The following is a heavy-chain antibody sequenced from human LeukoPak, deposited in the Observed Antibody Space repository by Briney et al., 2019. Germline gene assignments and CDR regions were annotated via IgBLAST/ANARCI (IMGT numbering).Heavy chain of an antibody. CDR3: AIYYGSGSSFDY. V-gene: IGHV5-10-1*01. CDR2: IDPSDSYT. Sequence: GESLRISCKGSGYSFTSYWISWVRQMPGKGLEWMGRIDPSDSYTNYGPSFQGHVTISADKSISTAYLQWSSLKASDTAMYYCAIYYGSGSSFDYWGQGTLVTVSS. CDR1: GYSFTSYW. J-gene: IGHJ4*02. D-gene: IGHD3-10*01.